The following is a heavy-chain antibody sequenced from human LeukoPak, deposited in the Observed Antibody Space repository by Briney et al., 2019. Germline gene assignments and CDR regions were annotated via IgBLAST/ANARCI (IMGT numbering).Heavy chain of an antibody. D-gene: IGHD3-10*01. CDR1: GGSISSYY. CDR2: IYTSGST. J-gene: IGHJ2*01. CDR3: ARDRFYYGSGSYSATQDYWYFDL. V-gene: IGHV4-4*07. Sequence: KPSETLSLTCTVSGGSISSYYWSWIRQPAGKGLEWIGRIYTSGSTNYNPSLKSRVTMSVDTSKNQFSLKLSSVTAADTAVYYCARDRFYYGSGSYSATQDYWYFDLWGRGTLVTVSS.